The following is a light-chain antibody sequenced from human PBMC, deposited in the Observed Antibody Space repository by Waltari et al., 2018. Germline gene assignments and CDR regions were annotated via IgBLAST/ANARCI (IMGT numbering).Light chain of an antibody. CDR3: QQYNNWPPLFT. CDR1: QSVSNN. CDR2: GAS. V-gene: IGKV3-15*01. J-gene: IGKJ3*01. Sequence: EIVMTQSPATLSVSQGERATLSCRASQSVSNNLAWYQQKPGQAPRLLIYGASNRATGIPARFSGSGSGTEFTLTISSLQSEDFAVYYCQQYNNWPPLFTFGPGTKVDIK.